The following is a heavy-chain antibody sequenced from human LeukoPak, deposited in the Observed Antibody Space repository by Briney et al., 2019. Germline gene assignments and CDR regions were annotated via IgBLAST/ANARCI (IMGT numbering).Heavy chain of an antibody. CDR2: INHSGST. Sequence: SETLSLTCAVYGGSFSGYYWSWIRQPPGKGLEWIGEINHSGSTNYNPSLKSRVTISVDTSKNQFSLKLSFVTAADTAVYYCAKDGVYGSGSSYYFDYWGQGTLVTVSS. CDR3: AKDGVYGSGSSYYFDY. D-gene: IGHD3-10*01. J-gene: IGHJ4*02. CDR1: GGSFSGYY. V-gene: IGHV4-34*01.